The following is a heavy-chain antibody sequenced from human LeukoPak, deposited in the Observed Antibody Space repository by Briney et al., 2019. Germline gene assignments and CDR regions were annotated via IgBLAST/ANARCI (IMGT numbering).Heavy chain of an antibody. CDR1: GFTFSSYA. V-gene: IGHV3-23*01. CDR2: ISGSGGST. J-gene: IGHJ4*02. Sequence: PEGSLRLSCAASGFTFSSYAMSWVRQAPGKGLEWVSAISGSGGSTYYADSVKGRFTISRDNSKNTLYLQMNSLRAEDTAVYYCAKGPNYYDSSGYINYWGQGTLVTVSS. CDR3: AKGPNYYDSSGYINY. D-gene: IGHD3-22*01.